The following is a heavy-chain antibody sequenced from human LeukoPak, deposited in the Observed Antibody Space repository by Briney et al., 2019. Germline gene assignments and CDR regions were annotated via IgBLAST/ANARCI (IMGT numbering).Heavy chain of an antibody. CDR2: ISWNSGSI. CDR3: AKGIAAATMGVLYYFDY. V-gene: IGHV3-9*01. D-gene: IGHD6-13*01. Sequence: GRSLRLSCAASGFTFDDYAMHWVRQAPGKGLEWVSGISWNSGSIGYADSVKGRFTISRDNAKNSLYLQMNSLRAEDTAVYYCAKGIAAATMGVLYYFDYWGQGTLVTVSS. J-gene: IGHJ4*02. CDR1: GFTFDDYA.